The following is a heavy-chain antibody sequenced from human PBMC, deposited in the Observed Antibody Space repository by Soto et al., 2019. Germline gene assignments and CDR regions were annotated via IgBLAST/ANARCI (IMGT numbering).Heavy chain of an antibody. V-gene: IGHV3-33*01. Sequence: QVQLVESGGGVVQPGRSLRLSCAASGFTFSSYGMHWVRQAPGKGLEWVAVIWYDGSNKYYADSVKGRFTISRDNSKNTLYLQMNSLRAEDTAVYYCARGGQWLDYYYGMDVWGQGTTVTVSS. CDR1: GFTFSSYG. D-gene: IGHD6-19*01. CDR2: IWYDGSNK. CDR3: ARGGQWLDYYYGMDV. J-gene: IGHJ6*02.